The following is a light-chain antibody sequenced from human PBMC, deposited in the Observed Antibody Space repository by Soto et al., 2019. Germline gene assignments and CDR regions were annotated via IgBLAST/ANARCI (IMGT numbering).Light chain of an antibody. CDR1: QSVTTN. Sequence: EIVMTQSPATVSVSPGGRATLSCRATQSVTTNLAWYQQKPCQAPRLLIYGASTRATDIPARFSGSGSGTEFTLTISSLQSEDFAVYYCQQYNNWPRTFGQGTKVEI. CDR2: GAS. J-gene: IGKJ1*01. V-gene: IGKV3-15*01. CDR3: QQYNNWPRT.